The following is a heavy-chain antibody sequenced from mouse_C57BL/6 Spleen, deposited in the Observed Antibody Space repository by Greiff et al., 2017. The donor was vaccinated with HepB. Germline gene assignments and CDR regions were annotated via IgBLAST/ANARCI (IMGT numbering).Heavy chain of an antibody. CDR3: ARYYGYDGCYAMDY. D-gene: IGHD2-2*01. CDR1: GYTFTSYW. V-gene: IGHV1-53*01. Sequence: QVQLQQPGTELVKPGASVKLSCKASGYTFTSYWMHWVKQRPGQGLEWIGNINPSNGGTNYNEKLKSKATLTVDKSSSTAYMQLSSLTSEYYAVYYCARYYGYDGCYAMDYWGQGTSVTVSS. J-gene: IGHJ4*01. CDR2: INPSNGGT.